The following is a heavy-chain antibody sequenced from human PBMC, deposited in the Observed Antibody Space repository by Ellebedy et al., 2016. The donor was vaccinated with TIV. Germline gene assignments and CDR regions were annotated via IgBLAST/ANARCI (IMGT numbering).Heavy chain of an antibody. CDR2: IKQDGSEK. J-gene: IGHJ4*02. V-gene: IGHV3-7*01. CDR3: VRGQSSGVGAPY. Sequence: GESLKISCAASGFTFSNYWMSWVRQAPGKGLEWVANIKQDGSEKYYVDSVKGRFTISRDNAKNSLYLQMNSLRAEDTAVYDCVRGQSSGVGAPYWGQGTRVTVSS. D-gene: IGHD1-26*01. CDR1: GFTFSNYW.